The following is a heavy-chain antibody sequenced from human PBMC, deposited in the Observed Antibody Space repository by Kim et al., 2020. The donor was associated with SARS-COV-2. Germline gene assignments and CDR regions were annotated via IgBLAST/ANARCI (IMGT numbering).Heavy chain of an antibody. CDR3: ARSVLGVLHCSGGSCYLTN. D-gene: IGHD2-15*01. V-gene: IGHV1-2*06. CDR2: INPNSGGT. J-gene: IGHJ4*02. CDR1: GYTFTGYY. Sequence: ASVKVSCKASGYTFTGYYMHWVRQAPGQGLEWMGRINPNSGGTNYAQKFQGRVTMTRDTSISTAYMELSRLRSDDTAVYYCARSVLGVLHCSGGSCYLTNWGQGTLVTVSS.